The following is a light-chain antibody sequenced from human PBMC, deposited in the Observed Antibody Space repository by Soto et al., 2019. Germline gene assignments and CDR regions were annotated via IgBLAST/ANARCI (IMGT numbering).Light chain of an antibody. Sequence: EIVLTQSPGTLSLSPGERATLSCRASQSLSSNHLGWYLGWYQQNPGQTPRLLIYGTSSRATGIPDRFSGSGSGTDYPITISRLEPEDFAVYYCQQDGSSHPITFGQGTRLEIK. CDR3: QQDGSSHPIT. CDR2: GTS. V-gene: IGKV3-20*01. CDR1: QSLSSNHLGWY. J-gene: IGKJ5*01.